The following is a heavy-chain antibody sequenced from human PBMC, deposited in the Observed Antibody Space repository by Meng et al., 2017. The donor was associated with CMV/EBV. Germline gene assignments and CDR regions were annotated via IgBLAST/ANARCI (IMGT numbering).Heavy chain of an antibody. Sequence: SGFSFSGYGMHWVRQAPGKGLEWVAVIWYDGSNKYYADSVKGRFTISRDNSKNTLYLQMNSLRAEDTAIYYCAKDLAVGATHYFDYWGQGTLVTVSS. CDR2: IWYDGSNK. CDR3: AKDLAVGATHYFDY. CDR1: GFSFSGYG. V-gene: IGHV3-33*06. D-gene: IGHD1-26*01. J-gene: IGHJ4*02.